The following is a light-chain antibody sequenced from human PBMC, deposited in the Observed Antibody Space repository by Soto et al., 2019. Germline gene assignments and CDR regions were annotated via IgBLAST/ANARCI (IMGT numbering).Light chain of an antibody. Sequence: QSVLNQPASVSGSPGQSITISCPGNSSDVGAYDFVSWYQQHPDKAPKLMIYEVSNRPSGVSNRFSGSKSVNTATLTISGLQAEDEADYYCSSYTSSSTRVFGTGTKVTVL. V-gene: IGLV2-14*03. CDR3: SSYTSSSTRV. CDR1: SSDVGAYDF. J-gene: IGLJ1*01. CDR2: EVS.